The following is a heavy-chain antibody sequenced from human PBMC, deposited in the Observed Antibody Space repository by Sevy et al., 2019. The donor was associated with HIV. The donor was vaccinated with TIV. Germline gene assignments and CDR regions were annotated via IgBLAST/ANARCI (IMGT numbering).Heavy chain of an antibody. CDR2: INAGNGNT. V-gene: IGHV1-3*01. D-gene: IGHD6-13*01. CDR1: GYTFTRYA. J-gene: IGHJ4*02. CDR3: ARDVLDSSSWYNNY. Sequence: ASVKVSCKASGYTFTRYAMHWVRQAPGQRLEWMGWINAGNGNTKYSQMFQGRVTITRDTSASTAYMELSSLRSEDTAVYYCARDVLDSSSWYNNYWGQGALVTVSS.